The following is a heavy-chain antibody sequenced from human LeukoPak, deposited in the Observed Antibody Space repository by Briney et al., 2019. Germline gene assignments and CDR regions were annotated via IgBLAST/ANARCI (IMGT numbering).Heavy chain of an antibody. CDR1: GFSFSASS. J-gene: IGHJ4*02. Sequence: PGGSLRLSCEASGFSFSASSMNWVRRAPGKGLEWVSSIFGDGPGLYYADSVKGRFTISRDNGKNSLFLEMNSLRDDDTGVYYCTREGGSTDAGFWGPGTLVTVSS. CDR3: TREGGSTDAGF. D-gene: IGHD5/OR15-5a*01. CDR2: IFGDGPGL. V-gene: IGHV3-21*06.